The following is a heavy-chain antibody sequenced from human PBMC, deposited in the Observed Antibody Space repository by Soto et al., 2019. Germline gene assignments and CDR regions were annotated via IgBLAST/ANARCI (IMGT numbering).Heavy chain of an antibody. CDR2: ISYDGSNK. V-gene: IGHV3-30*18. CDR1: GFTFSSYG. CDR3: AKIVRSSSGWPPEV. D-gene: IGHD6-19*01. J-gene: IGHJ4*02. Sequence: GGSLRLSCAASGFTFSSYGMHWVRQAPGKGLEWVAVISYDGSNKYYADSVKGRFTISRDNSKNTLYLQMNSLRAEDTAVYYCAKIVRSSSGWPPEVWGQGTLVTVSS.